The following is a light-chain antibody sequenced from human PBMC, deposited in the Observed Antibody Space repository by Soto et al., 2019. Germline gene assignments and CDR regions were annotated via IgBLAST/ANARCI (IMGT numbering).Light chain of an antibody. CDR1: QSVSSY. Sequence: EIVLTQSPATLSLSPGERATLSCRASQSVSSYLAWYQQKPGQAPRLLIYDASNRATGIPTRFSGSGSGTDFTLTIISLEPEDFAVYYCQQFSSYPLTFGGGTKVDIK. V-gene: IGKV3-11*01. CDR3: QQFSSYPLT. J-gene: IGKJ4*01. CDR2: DAS.